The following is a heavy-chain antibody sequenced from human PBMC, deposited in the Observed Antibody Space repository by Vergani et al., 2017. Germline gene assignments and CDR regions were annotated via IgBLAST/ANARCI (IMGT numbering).Heavy chain of an antibody. CDR3: VRVRASGVVIIFDY. V-gene: IGHV4-59*01. Sequence: QVQLQESGPGLVKPSETLSLTCTVSGGSISSYYWSWIRQPPGKGLEWIGYIYYSGSTNYNPSLKSRVTISVDTSKNQFSLKLSSVTAADTAVYYCVRVRASGVVIIFDYWGQGTLVTVSS. CDR2: IYYSGST. J-gene: IGHJ4*02. CDR1: GGSISSYY. D-gene: IGHD3-3*01.